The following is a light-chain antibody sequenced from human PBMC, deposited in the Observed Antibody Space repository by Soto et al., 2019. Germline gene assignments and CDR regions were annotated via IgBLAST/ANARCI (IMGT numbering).Light chain of an antibody. V-gene: IGKV1-39*01. CDR2: AAS. CDR3: QQSYSTPPLT. Sequence: DIQMTQSPSSLSASVGDRVTITCRASQSISSYLNWYQQKPGKAPKLLIYAASSLQSGVPSRFSVSGSGTDFTLTISSLQPEDFATYYCQQSYSTPPLTSGGGTKVEIK. CDR1: QSISSY. J-gene: IGKJ4*01.